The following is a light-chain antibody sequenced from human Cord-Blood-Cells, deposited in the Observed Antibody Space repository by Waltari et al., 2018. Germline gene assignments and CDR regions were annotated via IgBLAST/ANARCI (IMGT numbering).Light chain of an antibody. CDR1: QSISSY. CDR3: QQSDSTPYT. CDR2: AAS. Sequence: DIQLTQSPSSLSASVGDSVTITCRASQSISSYLNWYQQKPGKAPKLLIYAASSLQSGVPSRCSGSGSGTDFTLTISSLQPEDFATYYCQQSDSTPYTFGQGTKLEIK. J-gene: IGKJ2*01. V-gene: IGKV1-39*01.